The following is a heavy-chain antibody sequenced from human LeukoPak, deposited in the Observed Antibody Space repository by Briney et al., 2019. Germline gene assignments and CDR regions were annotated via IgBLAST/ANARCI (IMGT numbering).Heavy chain of an antibody. CDR2: ISSSSSYI. CDR3: ARSLGTAVAQGPFDL. Sequence: GGSLRLSCAASGFTFSSYSMNWVRQAPGKGLEWVSSISSSSSYIYYADSVKGRFTISRDNAKNSLYLQMNSLRAEDTAVYYCARSLGTAVAQGPFDLWGRGTLVTVSS. D-gene: IGHD6-19*01. CDR1: GFTFSSYS. J-gene: IGHJ2*01. V-gene: IGHV3-21*01.